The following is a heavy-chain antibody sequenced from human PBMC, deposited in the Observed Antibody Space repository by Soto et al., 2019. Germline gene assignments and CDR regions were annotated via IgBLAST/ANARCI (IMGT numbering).Heavy chain of an antibody. CDR2: ISYDGGLQ. CDR3: VSARGYGHASVPYS. V-gene: IGHV3-30*03. D-gene: IGHD5-18*01. CDR1: GFTFTSYG. Sequence: QAHLVESGGGVVQPGRSLRLSCAASGFTFTSYGMYWVRQAPGTRLEWVAVISYDGGLQHYADSVKGRFTISRDNSKNMVLLQMNSLRAEDTAVYYCVSARGYGHASVPYSWGQGTLVSVSS. J-gene: IGHJ4*02.